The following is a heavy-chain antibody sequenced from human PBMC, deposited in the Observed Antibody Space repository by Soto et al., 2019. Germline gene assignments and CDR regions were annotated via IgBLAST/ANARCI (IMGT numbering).Heavy chain of an antibody. J-gene: IGHJ5*02. D-gene: IGHD6-19*01. CDR1: GGSISSSNW. CDR2: IYHSGST. Sequence: PSETLSLTCAVSGGSISSSNWWSWVRQPPGKGLEWIGEIYHSGSTNYNPSLKSRVTISVDKSKNQFSLKLSSVTAADTAVYYCASTVAGRPPNWFDPWGQGTLVTVSS. CDR3: ASTVAGRPPNWFDP. V-gene: IGHV4-4*02.